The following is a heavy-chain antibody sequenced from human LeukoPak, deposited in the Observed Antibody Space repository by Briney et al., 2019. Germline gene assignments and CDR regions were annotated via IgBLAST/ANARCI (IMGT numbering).Heavy chain of an antibody. Sequence: GGSLRLPCAASGFTFSSYSMNWVRQAPGKGLEWVSSISSSSSYIYYADSVKGRFTISRDNAKNSLYLQMNSLRAEDTAVYYCARGLDSSNPQGDVWGKGTTVTVSS. J-gene: IGHJ6*04. CDR1: GFTFSSYS. D-gene: IGHD6-13*01. CDR2: ISSSSSYI. V-gene: IGHV3-21*01. CDR3: ARGLDSSNPQGDV.